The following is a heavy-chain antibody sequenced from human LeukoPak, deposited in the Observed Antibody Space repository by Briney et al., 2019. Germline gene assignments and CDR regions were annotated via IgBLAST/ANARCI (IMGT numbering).Heavy chain of an antibody. D-gene: IGHD3-3*01. Sequence: GGSLRLSCAASGFTFSSYAMSWVRQAPGKGLEWVSAISGSGGSTYYADSVKGRFTISRDNSKNTLYLQMNSLRAEDTAVYYCAKSAPLRFLEWLPRDFDYWGQGTLVTVSS. CDR2: ISGSGGST. CDR1: GFTFSSYA. CDR3: AKSAPLRFLEWLPRDFDY. J-gene: IGHJ4*02. V-gene: IGHV3-23*01.